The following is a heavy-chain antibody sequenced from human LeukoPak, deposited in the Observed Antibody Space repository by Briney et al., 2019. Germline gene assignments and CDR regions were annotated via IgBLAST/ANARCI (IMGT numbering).Heavy chain of an antibody. D-gene: IGHD6-13*01. CDR2: INHSGST. Sequence: SETLSLTCAVHGESFSGYYWSWIRQPPGKGLEWIGEINHSGSTNYNPSLKSRVTISVDTSKNQFSLKLSSVTAADTAVYYCACIAAAGTPIVDYWGQGTRVTVSS. J-gene: IGHJ4*02. V-gene: IGHV4-34*01. CDR3: ACIAAAGTPIVDY. CDR1: GESFSGYY.